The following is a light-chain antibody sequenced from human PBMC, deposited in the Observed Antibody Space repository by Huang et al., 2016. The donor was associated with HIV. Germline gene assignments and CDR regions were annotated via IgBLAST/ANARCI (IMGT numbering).Light chain of an antibody. CDR3: QQSRS. CDR2: YAS. CDR1: QDINKY. Sequence: DIQTTQSPSSLSASVGDQVTIRCQASQDINKYINWYQQKPGKATKLLIFYASNLERVVPTRFSGSRSGTDFTFTISSLQPEDFATYCCQQSRSFGGGTKVEIK. J-gene: IGKJ4*01. V-gene: IGKV1-33*01.